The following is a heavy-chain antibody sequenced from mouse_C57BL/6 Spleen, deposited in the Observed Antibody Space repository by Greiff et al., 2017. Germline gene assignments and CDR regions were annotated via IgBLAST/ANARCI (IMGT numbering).Heavy chain of an antibody. V-gene: IGHV5-16*01. CDR3: ARENSNYGYAMDY. J-gene: IGHJ4*01. D-gene: IGHD2-5*01. CDR2: INYDGSST. Sequence: DVKLVESEGGLVQPGSSMKLSCTASGFTFSDYYMAWVRQVPEKGLEWVANINYDGSSTYYLDSLKSRFIISRDNAKNILYLQMSSLKSEDTATYYCARENSNYGYAMDYWGQGTSVTVSS. CDR1: GFTFSDYY.